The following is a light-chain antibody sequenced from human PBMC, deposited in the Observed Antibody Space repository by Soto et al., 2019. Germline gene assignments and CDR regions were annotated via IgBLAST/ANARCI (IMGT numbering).Light chain of an antibody. V-gene: IGKV1-39*01. Sequence: DIQMTQSPSSLSASVGDRFTITRRTSQSISIYLNGYQQIPGKEQQLLIYASSNLHTGVPSRFSGSASGTDFTLTISSLQPEDSATYYCQQTYSNPRTFGQGTKVDI. J-gene: IGKJ1*01. CDR1: QSISIY. CDR3: QQTYSNPRT. CDR2: ASS.